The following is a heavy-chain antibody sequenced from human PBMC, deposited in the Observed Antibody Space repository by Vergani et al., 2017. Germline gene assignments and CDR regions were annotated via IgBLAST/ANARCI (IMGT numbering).Heavy chain of an antibody. V-gene: IGHV3-23*01. D-gene: IGHD6-13*01. CDR1: GFTFSACP. J-gene: IGHJ6*03. CDR3: AKGLAAGLYYYYMDV. Sequence: EVQLLQSGGGVIQPGGSVRLSCAASGFTFSACPMTWVRQAPGKGLEWVSAISARYPSTYYADSVKGRFTISRDNSKNMLYLQMNSRRAEDTAVYYCAKGLAAGLYYYYMDVGGKGTPVTVSS. CDR2: ISARYPST.